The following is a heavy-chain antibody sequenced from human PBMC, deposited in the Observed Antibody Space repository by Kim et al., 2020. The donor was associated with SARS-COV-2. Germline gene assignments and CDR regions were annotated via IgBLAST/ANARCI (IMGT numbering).Heavy chain of an antibody. D-gene: IGHD3-22*01. V-gene: IGHV4-31*03. Sequence: SETLSLTCTVSGGSISSGGYYWSWIRQHPGKGLEWIGYIYYSGSTYYNPSLKRRVTISVDTSKNQFSLKLSSVTAADTAVYYCARAPAVVVISPYYFDYWGQGTLVTVSS. CDR2: IYYSGST. J-gene: IGHJ4*02. CDR1: GGSISSGGYY. CDR3: ARAPAVVVISPYYFDY.